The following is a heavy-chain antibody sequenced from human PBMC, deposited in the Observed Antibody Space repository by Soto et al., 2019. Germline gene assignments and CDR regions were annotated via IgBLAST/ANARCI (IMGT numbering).Heavy chain of an antibody. CDR1: GGYIDSYY. CDR3: ARDRGDYGSADY. Sequence: QEQLQAPGPGLVKPSETLSLTCTVSGGYIDSYYWSWIRQTAGKGLEWIGRIYSSGSTNYNPSRISRVTMSVDTSKNQFSLRLSSVTAADTAVYYCARDRGDYGSADYWGQGTLVTVSS. V-gene: IGHV4-4*07. D-gene: IGHD3-10*01. J-gene: IGHJ4*02. CDR2: IYSSGST.